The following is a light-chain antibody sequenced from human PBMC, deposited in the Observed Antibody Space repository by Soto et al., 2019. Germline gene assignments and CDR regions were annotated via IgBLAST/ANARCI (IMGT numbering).Light chain of an antibody. CDR3: QQYYSFPPLT. Sequence: IRMTQSPSSISASTGDKITITCRASQDINSYLAWYQQGPGKAPKLLIYAASTLQSGVPSRLSGSGSGTDFTLTISGLQSEDFATYYCQQYYSFPPLTFGGGTKVEIK. CDR1: QDINSY. V-gene: IGKV1-8*01. CDR2: AAS. J-gene: IGKJ4*01.